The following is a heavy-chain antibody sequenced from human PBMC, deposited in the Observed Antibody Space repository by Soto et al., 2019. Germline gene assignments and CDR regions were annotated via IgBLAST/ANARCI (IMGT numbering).Heavy chain of an antibody. D-gene: IGHD6-19*01. CDR2: ISAYIGTA. J-gene: IGHJ3*02. Sequence: GASVKVSCKASGYTFTSYGISWVRQAPGQGLEWMGWISAYIGTANYAQKFQGRVTMTTDESTSTAYMELSSLRSEDTAVYYCASSSIAVAGTGAFDIWGQGTMVTVSS. V-gene: IGHV1-18*01. CDR1: GYTFTSYG. CDR3: ASSSIAVAGTGAFDI.